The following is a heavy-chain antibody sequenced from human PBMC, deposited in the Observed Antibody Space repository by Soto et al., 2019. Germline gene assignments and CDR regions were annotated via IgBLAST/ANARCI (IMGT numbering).Heavy chain of an antibody. CDR3: ARGMDSGYGPGMDV. V-gene: IGHV3-33*01. Sequence: QVQLVESGGGVVQPGRSLRLSCAASGFTFSSYGMHWVRQAPGKGLEWVAVIWYDGSNKYYADSVKGRFTISRDNSKNTLYLQMNSLRDEDTAVYYCARGMDSGYGPGMDVWGQGTTVTVSS. J-gene: IGHJ6*02. CDR1: GFTFSSYG. D-gene: IGHD5-12*01. CDR2: IWYDGSNK.